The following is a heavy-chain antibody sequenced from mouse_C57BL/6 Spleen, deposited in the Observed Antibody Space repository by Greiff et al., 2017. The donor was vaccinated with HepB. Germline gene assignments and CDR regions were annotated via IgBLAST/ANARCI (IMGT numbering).Heavy chain of an antibody. CDR1: GYSITSDY. J-gene: IGHJ1*03. CDR2: ISYSGST. Sequence: EVKLMESGPGLAKPSQTLSLTCSVTGYSITSDYWNWIRKFPGNKLEYMGYISYSGSTYYNPSLNSRISITRDTSKNQYYLQLNSVTTEDTATYYCARSRTTVVVHWYVDVWGTGTTVTVSS. D-gene: IGHD1-1*01. V-gene: IGHV3-8*01. CDR3: ARSRTTVVVHWYVDV.